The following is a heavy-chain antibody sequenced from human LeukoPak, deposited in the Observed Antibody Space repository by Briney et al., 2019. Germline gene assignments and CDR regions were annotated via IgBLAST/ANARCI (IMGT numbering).Heavy chain of an antibody. Sequence: GGSLRLSCAASGFTFDSYAMHWVRQAPGKGLEYVSAISTNGASTYYADSVKDRFSISRDNSKNTLYLQMGSLRAEDMAVYYCARGKGIYCGGDSSALDYWGQGTLVTVSS. D-gene: IGHD2-21*02. CDR3: ARGKGIYCGGDSSALDY. CDR1: GFTFDSYA. CDR2: ISTNGAST. V-gene: IGHV3-64*02. J-gene: IGHJ4*02.